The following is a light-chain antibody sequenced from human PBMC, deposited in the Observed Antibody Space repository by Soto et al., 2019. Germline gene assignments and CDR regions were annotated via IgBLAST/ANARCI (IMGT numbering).Light chain of an antibody. V-gene: IGKV3-20*01. CDR1: QSVSSYY. J-gene: IGKJ3*01. CDR3: QQYGSSPS. Sequence: EIVLTQSPGTLSLSPGERATLSCRASQSVSSYYLAWFQQNPGQAPRLLIYGTSGRAPGIPDRFSGSGSGTDFTLTISRLEPEDFAVYYCQQYGSSPSFGPGTKVHIK. CDR2: GTS.